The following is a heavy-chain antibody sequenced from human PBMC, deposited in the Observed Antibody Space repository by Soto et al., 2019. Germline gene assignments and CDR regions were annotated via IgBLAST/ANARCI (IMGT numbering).Heavy chain of an antibody. CDR1: GFTFSSYW. CDR3: ARPDSSSDQASPFDY. J-gene: IGHJ4*02. D-gene: IGHD6-6*01. CDR2: INSDGSST. V-gene: IGHV3-74*01. Sequence: GGSLRLSCAASGFTFSSYWMHWVRQAPGKGLVWVSRINSDGSSTSYADSVKGRFTISRDNAKNTLYLQMNSLRAEDTAVYYCARPDSSSDQASPFDYWGQGTLVTVSS.